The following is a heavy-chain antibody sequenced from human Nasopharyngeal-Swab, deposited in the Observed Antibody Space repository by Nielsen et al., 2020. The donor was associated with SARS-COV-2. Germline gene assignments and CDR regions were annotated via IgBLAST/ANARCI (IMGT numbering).Heavy chain of an antibody. CDR3: AKCMSIAVAFDY. CDR2: ISGSGGST. Sequence: LKISCAASGFTFSSYAMSWVRQAPGKGLEWVSAISGSGGSTYYADSVKGRFTISRDNSKNTLYLQMNSLRAEDTAVYYCAKCMSIAVAFDYWGQGTLVTVSS. J-gene: IGHJ4*02. CDR1: GFTFSSYA. D-gene: IGHD6-19*01. V-gene: IGHV3-23*01.